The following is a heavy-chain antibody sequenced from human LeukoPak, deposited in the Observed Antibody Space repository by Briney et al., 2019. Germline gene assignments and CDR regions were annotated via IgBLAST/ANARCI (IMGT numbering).Heavy chain of an antibody. D-gene: IGHD2-15*01. CDR2: IYYSGST. J-gene: IGHJ4*02. CDR1: GASISSSSYY. Sequence: PSETLSLTCTVSGASISSSSYYWGWIRQPPGKGLEWIGRIYYSGSTYYDPSPKSRVTISVDTSKNQFSLKLSSVTAADTAVYYCARLEGCSGGSCYGSYEVFDYWGQGTLVTVSS. V-gene: IGHV4-39*01. CDR3: ARLEGCSGGSCYGSYEVFDY.